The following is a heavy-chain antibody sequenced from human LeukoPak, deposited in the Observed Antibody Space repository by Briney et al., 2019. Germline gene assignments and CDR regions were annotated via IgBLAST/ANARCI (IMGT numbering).Heavy chain of an antibody. V-gene: IGHV4-59*01. Sequence: SETLSLTCTVSGASIRGYYWSWIRQPPGKGLEWIGYIHHTGTTDYIPSLTSRVTMSVDTSKNQFSLLLTSVTAADTAVYYCARGYGSGSYNNFNQWGQGLLVAVSS. CDR1: GASIRGYY. CDR3: ARGYGSGSYNNFNQ. J-gene: IGHJ4*02. D-gene: IGHD3-10*01. CDR2: IHHTGTT.